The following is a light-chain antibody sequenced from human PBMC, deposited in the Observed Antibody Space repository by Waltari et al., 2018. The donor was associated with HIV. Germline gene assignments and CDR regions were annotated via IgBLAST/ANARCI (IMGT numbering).Light chain of an antibody. CDR2: EVS. CDR3: TSYTTSSTCV. Sequence: QSALTQPASVSGSPGHSITISCTGTSSDIGGFNYVYWYQQHPGKVPMVMNHEVSHRPPEVSTCAAGTKSGDTASMTISRRSAEDEADYYCTSYTTSSTCVFGTGTKVTVL. J-gene: IGLJ1*01. CDR1: SSDIGGFNY. V-gene: IGLV2-14*01.